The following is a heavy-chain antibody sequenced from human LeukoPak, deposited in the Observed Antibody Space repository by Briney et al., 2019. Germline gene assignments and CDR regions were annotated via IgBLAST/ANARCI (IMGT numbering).Heavy chain of an antibody. CDR2: ISSSGSTI. D-gene: IGHD1-26*01. V-gene: IGHV3-11*04. Sequence: GGSLRLSCAASGFTFSDYYMSRVRQAPGKGLEWVSYISSSGSTIYYADSVKGRFTISRDNAKNSLYLQMNSLRAEDTAVYYCASLIVGATTSFFDYWGQGTLVTVSS. J-gene: IGHJ4*02. CDR1: GFTFSDYY. CDR3: ASLIVGATTSFFDY.